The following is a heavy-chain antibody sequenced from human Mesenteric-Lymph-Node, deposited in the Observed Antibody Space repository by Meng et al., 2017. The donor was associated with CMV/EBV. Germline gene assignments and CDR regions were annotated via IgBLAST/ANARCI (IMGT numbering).Heavy chain of an antibody. Sequence: ASVKVSCKASGYTFTGYYMHWVRQAPGQGLEWMGWINPNSGGTNYAQKFQGRVTMTRDTSISTAYMELSRLRSDDTAVYYCARDSCVGTSCPWVNYWGQETLVTVSS. CDR3: ARDSCVGTSCPWVNY. V-gene: IGHV1-2*02. CDR1: GYTFTGYY. D-gene: IGHD2-2*01. CDR2: INPNSGGT. J-gene: IGHJ4*02.